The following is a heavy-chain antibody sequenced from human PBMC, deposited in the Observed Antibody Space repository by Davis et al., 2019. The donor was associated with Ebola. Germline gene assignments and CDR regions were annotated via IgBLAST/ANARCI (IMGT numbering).Heavy chain of an antibody. CDR1: GYSFTSYW. J-gene: IGHJ4*02. CDR3: ARHLGIAGKIDY. Sequence: GESLKISCHGSGYSFTSYWIGWXXXXPGQGLDLLGIIYPGDSDTSSSPSFQGQVTISADKSISTAYLQWSSLKASDTAMYYCARHLGIAGKIDYWGQGTLVTVSS. CDR2: IYPGDSDT. V-gene: IGHV5-51*01. D-gene: IGHD6-13*01.